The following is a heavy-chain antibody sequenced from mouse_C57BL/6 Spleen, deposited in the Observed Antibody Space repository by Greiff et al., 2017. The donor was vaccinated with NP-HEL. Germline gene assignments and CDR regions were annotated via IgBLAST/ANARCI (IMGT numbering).Heavy chain of an antibody. CDR2: ISSGGSYT. J-gene: IGHJ1*03. D-gene: IGHD2-2*01. V-gene: IGHV5-6*02. CDR1: GFTFSSYG. Sequence: EVKLMESGGDLVKPGGSLKLSCAASGFTFSSYGMSWVRQTPDKRLEWVATISSGGSYTYYPDSVKGRFTISRDNAKNTLYLQMSSLKSEDTAMYYCARREVTTGAYWYFDVWGTGTTVTVSS. CDR3: ARREVTTGAYWYFDV.